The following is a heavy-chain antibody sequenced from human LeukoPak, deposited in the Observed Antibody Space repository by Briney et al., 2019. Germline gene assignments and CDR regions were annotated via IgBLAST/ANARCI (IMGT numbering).Heavy chain of an antibody. V-gene: IGHV4-4*07. J-gene: IGHJ3*02. CDR3: ARGRTYYDFWSGDAFDI. CDR1: GGSISSYY. D-gene: IGHD3-3*01. Sequence: SETLSLTCTVSGGSISSYYWSWIRQPAGKGLEWIGRIYTSGSTNYNPSLKSRVTMSVDTSKNQFSLKLSSVTAADTAVYYCARGRTYYDFWSGDAFDIWGQGTMVTVSS. CDR2: IYTSGST.